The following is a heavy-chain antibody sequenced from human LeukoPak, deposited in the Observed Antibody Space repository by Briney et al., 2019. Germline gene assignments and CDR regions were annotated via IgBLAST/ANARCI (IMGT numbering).Heavy chain of an antibody. CDR3: AKVEAYCGGDCYRFPDY. V-gene: IGHV3-23*01. CDR1: GFTFSSYA. D-gene: IGHD2-21*02. CDR2: ISGSGGST. Sequence: PGGSLRLSCAASGFTFSSYAMSWVRQAPGKGLEWVSAISGSGGSTYYADSVKGRFTISRDNSKNTLYLQMNSLRAEDTAVYYCAKVEAYCGGDCYRFPDYWGQGTLVTVSS. J-gene: IGHJ4*02.